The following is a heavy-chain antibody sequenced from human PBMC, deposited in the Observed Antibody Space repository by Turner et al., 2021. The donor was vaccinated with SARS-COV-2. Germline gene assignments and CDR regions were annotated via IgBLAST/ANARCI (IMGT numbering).Heavy chain of an antibody. V-gene: IGHV3-33*01. CDR2: IGYDGSNK. Sequence: QVQLVASGGGVVQPGRSLRLSCAASGFTFSNDGMHWGRQAPGKGLEWVTVIGYDGSNKYYADSVKGRFTISRDNSKNTLYLQMNSLRAEDTAVYYWAREGMVEDTTGFDYWGQGTLVTVSS. J-gene: IGHJ4*02. CDR1: GFTFSNDG. D-gene: IGHD1-26*01. CDR3: AREGMVEDTTGFDY.